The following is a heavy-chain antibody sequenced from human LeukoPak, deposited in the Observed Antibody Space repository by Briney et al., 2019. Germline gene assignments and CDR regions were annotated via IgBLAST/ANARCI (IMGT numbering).Heavy chain of an antibody. CDR2: ISSDGRNI. CDR1: GFTFSSYW. D-gene: IGHD4-17*01. CDR3: ARQKDYGVDY. J-gene: IGHJ4*02. Sequence: GWSLRLSCVASGFTFSSYWMHWVRQDPREGLVWVSRISSDGRNINYADSVRGRFTISRDNAKNSLYLQMNSLRAEDTAVCYCARQKDYGVDYWGQGTLVTVSS. V-gene: IGHV3-74*01.